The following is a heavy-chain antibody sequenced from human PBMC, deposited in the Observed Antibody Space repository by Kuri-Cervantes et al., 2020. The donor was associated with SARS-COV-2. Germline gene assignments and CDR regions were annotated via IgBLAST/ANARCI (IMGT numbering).Heavy chain of an antibody. CDR3: ASLLSYYDCVWGSYRYYYFDY. CDR1: GGSISSGGYS. V-gene: IGHV4-30-2*01. CDR2: IYHSGST. Sequence: SQTLSLTCAVSGGSISSGGYSWSWIRQPPGKGLEWIGYIYHSGSTYYNPSLKSRVTISVDRSKNQFSLKLSSVTAADTAVYYCASLLSYYDCVWGSYRYYYFDYWGQGTLVTVSS. D-gene: IGHD3-16*02. J-gene: IGHJ4*02.